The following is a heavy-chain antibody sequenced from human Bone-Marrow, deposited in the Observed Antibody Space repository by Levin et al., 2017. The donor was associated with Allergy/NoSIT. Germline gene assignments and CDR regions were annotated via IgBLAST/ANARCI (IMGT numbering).Heavy chain of an antibody. V-gene: IGHV1-46*01. CDR2: INPSDGDT. Sequence: GESLKISCKASGYTFTSYYMHWVRQAPGQGLEWMGIINPSDGDTRYPQKFQGRVTMTRDTSTSTVYMELSSLRSEDTAVYYCAREVSQSEEPYVSGTYYTPPFDYWGQGTLVTVSS. D-gene: IGHD3-10*01. CDR1: GYTFTSYY. J-gene: IGHJ4*02. CDR3: AREVSQSEEPYVSGTYYTPPFDY.